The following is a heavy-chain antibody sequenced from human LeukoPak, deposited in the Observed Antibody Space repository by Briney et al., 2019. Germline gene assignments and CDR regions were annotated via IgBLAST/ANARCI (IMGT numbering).Heavy chain of an antibody. Sequence: PGGSLRLSCTVSGFTSFSGHWMSWVRQAPGKGLEWVANIRYDGSEIGYGESVEGRFIISRDNSKNSVYLQMNSLRAEDTGVYYCARLFGAAAGMWEDYWGQGTLVTVTS. CDR2: IRYDGSEI. CDR3: ARLFGAAAGMWEDY. J-gene: IGHJ4*02. D-gene: IGHD6-13*01. V-gene: IGHV3-7*01. CDR1: GFTSFSGHW.